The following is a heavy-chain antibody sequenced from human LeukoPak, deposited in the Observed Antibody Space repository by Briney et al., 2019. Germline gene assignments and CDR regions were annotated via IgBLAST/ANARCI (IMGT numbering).Heavy chain of an antibody. V-gene: IGHV3-30*02. CDR3: ARDFVHGYNYSWPSN. CDR2: MRYDGSNR. Sequence: GGSLRLSCAASGFTFSRFGMHWVRQAPGKGLEWLAFMRYDGSNRYYANSVKGRFTISRDNSKNTLYLQMNSLRAEDTAVYYCARDFVHGYNYSWPSNWGQGTLVTVSS. CDR1: GFTFSRFG. J-gene: IGHJ4*02. D-gene: IGHD5-24*01.